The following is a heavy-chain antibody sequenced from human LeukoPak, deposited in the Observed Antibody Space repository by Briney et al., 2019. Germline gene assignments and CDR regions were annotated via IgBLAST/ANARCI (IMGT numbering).Heavy chain of an antibody. CDR3: ARAKVVVVFGSWFDP. J-gene: IGHJ5*02. V-gene: IGHV1-18*01. CDR1: DYTFTSYG. Sequence: ASVKVSCKASDYTFTSYGISWVRQAPGQGLEWMGWISAYNGNTNYAQKLQGRVTMTTDTSTSTAYMELRSLRSEDTAVYYCARAKVVVVFGSWFDPWGQGTLVTVSS. D-gene: IGHD2-15*01. CDR2: ISAYNGNT.